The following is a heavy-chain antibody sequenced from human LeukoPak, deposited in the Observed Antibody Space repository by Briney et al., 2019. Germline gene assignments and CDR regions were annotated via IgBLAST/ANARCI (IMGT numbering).Heavy chain of an antibody. V-gene: IGHV4-59*01. J-gene: IGHJ5*02. CDR1: GGSISSYY. D-gene: IGHD1-26*01. CDR3: ARDSQSSGSYYGWFDP. CDR2: IYYSGST. Sequence: SETLSLTCTVSGGSISSYYWGWIRQPPGKGLEWIGYIYYSGSTNYNPSLKSRVTISVDTSKNQFSLKLSSVTAADTAVYYCARDSQSSGSYYGWFDPWGQGTLVTVSS.